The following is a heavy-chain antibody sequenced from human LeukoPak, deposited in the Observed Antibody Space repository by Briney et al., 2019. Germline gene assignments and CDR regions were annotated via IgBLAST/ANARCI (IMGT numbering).Heavy chain of an antibody. D-gene: IGHD3-10*01. Sequence: GRSLRLSCAASGFTFSSYGMHWVRQAPGKGLEWAAVISYDGSNKYYADSVKGRFTISRDNSKNTLYLQMNSLRAEDTAVYYCAKVLWSDIPPHGPLDYWGQGTLVTVSS. CDR3: AKVLWSDIPPHGPLDY. CDR1: GFTFSSYG. J-gene: IGHJ4*02. CDR2: ISYDGSNK. V-gene: IGHV3-30*18.